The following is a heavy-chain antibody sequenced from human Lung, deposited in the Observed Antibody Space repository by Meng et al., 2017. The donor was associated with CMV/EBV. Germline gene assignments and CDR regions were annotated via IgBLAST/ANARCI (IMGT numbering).Heavy chain of an antibody. CDR3: ASLSGYYHVFDY. Sequence: SVXVSCKASGGTFSSYAISWVRQAPGQGLEWMGGIIPIFGTANYAQKFQGRVTITTDESTSTAYMELSSLRSEDTAVYYCASLSGYYHVFDYWGQGTLVTVSS. J-gene: IGHJ4*02. V-gene: IGHV1-69*05. CDR2: IIPIFGTA. D-gene: IGHD3-3*01. CDR1: GGTFSSYA.